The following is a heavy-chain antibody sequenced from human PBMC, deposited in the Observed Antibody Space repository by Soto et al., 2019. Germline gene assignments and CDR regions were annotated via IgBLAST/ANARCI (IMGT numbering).Heavy chain of an antibody. J-gene: IGHJ3*01. Sequence: SETLSLTCSVSGGSIHDYYWAWIRQPAGKGLEWVGLIFSSGGTKYNPSLKSRVTMPVATSKNQFSLKLSSLTAADTAVYYCAGGYFDGDAYYDAFDVWGQGTMVTVSS. V-gene: IGHV4-4*07. CDR1: GGSIHDYY. D-gene: IGHD3-16*01. CDR3: AGGYFDGDAYYDAFDV. CDR2: IFSSGGT.